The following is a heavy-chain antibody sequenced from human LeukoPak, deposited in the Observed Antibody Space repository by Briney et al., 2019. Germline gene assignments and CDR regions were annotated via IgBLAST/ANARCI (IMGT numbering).Heavy chain of an antibody. CDR2: IYWDDDK. Sequence: SGPTLVKPTQTLTLTCTFSGFSLNTSGVGVGWIRQPPGKALEWLALIYWDDDKRYSPSLKSRLTLTKDSSKNQVALTMTNMDPVDTATYYCTHMTEMATIPLFDYWGQGPLVTVSS. V-gene: IGHV2-5*02. CDR3: THMTEMATIPLFDY. D-gene: IGHD5-24*01. J-gene: IGHJ4*02. CDR1: GFSLNTSGVG.